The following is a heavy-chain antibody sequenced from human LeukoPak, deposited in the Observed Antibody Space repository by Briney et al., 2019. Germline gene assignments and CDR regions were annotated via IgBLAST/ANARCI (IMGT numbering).Heavy chain of an antibody. Sequence: GASVKVSCKASGYTFTGYYMHRVRQAPGQGLEWMGWINPNSGGTNYAQKFQGRVAMTRDTSISTAYMELSRLRSDDTAVYYCARDYGDYVDYWGQGTLVTVSS. V-gene: IGHV1-2*02. J-gene: IGHJ4*02. CDR2: INPNSGGT. CDR1: GYTFTGYY. CDR3: ARDYGDYVDY. D-gene: IGHD4-17*01.